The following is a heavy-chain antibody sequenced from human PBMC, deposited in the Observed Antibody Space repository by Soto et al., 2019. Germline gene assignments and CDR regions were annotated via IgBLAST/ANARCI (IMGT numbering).Heavy chain of an antibody. V-gene: IGHV4-59*01. Sequence: SETLSLTCTASGGSISSYYWSWIRQPPGKGPEWIGYIYYSGSTNYNPSLKSRVTISVDTSKNQFSLRLSSVTAADTAVYYCARVPGYCTNGVCLYYYYGMDVWGQGTTVTVSS. D-gene: IGHD2-8*01. CDR3: ARVPGYCTNGVCLYYYYGMDV. CDR1: GGSISSYY. J-gene: IGHJ6*02. CDR2: IYYSGST.